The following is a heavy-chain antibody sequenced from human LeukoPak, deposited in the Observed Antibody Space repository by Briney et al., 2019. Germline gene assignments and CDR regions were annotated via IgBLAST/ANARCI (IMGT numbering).Heavy chain of an antibody. D-gene: IGHD4-11*01. CDR3: ARVSGVTTGSHWFDP. CDR1: GGSISSYY. CDR2: IYYSGST. J-gene: IGHJ5*02. V-gene: IGHV4-59*01. Sequence: SETLSLTCTVSGGSISSYYWSWIRQPPGKGLEWIGYIYYSGSTNYNPSLKSRVTIPVDTSKNQFSLKLSSVTAADTALYYCARVSGVTTGSHWFDPWGQGTLVTVSS.